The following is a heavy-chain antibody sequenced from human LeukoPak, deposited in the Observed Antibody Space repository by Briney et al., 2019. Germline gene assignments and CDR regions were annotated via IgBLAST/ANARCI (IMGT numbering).Heavy chain of an antibody. V-gene: IGHV4-59*01. D-gene: IGHD6-19*01. Sequence: SETLSLTCTVSGGSISSYYWSWIRQPPGKGLEWVGYIYYSGSTNYNPSLKSRVTISVDTSKNQFSLKLSSVTAADTAVYYCARGGIAVAGYFDYWGQGTLVTVSS. CDR2: IYYSGST. J-gene: IGHJ4*02. CDR3: ARGGIAVAGYFDY. CDR1: GGSISSYY.